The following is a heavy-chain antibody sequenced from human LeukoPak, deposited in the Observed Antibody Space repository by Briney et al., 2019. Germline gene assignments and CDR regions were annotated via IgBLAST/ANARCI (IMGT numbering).Heavy chain of an antibody. V-gene: IGHV1-2*06. CDR3: ARVPYYYGSGIFDY. CDR2: INPNSGGT. CDR1: GYTFTGYY. J-gene: IGHJ4*02. Sequence: ASVKVSCKASGYTFTGYYMHWVRQAPGQGLEWMGRINPNSGGTNYAQKFQGRATMTRDTSISTAYMELSRLRSDDTAVYYCARVPYYYGSGIFDYWGQGTLVTVSS. D-gene: IGHD3-10*01.